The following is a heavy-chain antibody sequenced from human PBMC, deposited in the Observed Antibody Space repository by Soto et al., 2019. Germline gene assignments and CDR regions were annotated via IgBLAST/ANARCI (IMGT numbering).Heavy chain of an antibody. CDR3: PRGGGGGDYGFYYFDY. D-gene: IGHD4-17*01. CDR2: IYYSGST. V-gene: IGHV4-59*01. Sequence: SETLSLTCTVSGGSISSYDWSWIRQPPGKGLEWIGYIYYSGSTNYNPSLKSRVTISVDTSKNHFSLKLSSVTAADTAVYYCPRGGGGGDYGFYYFDYWGQGTLVTVSS. CDR1: GGSISSYD. J-gene: IGHJ4*02.